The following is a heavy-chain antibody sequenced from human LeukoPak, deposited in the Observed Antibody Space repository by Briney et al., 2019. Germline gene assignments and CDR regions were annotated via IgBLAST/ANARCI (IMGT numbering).Heavy chain of an antibody. J-gene: IGHJ4*02. Sequence: PGGSLRLSCAASGFTFSSYEMNWVRQAPGKGLEWVSYISSSGSTIYYADSVKGRFTISGDNAKNSLYLQMNSLRAEDTAVYYCARDGDGDGYKFDYWGQGTLVTVSS. CDR1: GFTFSSYE. V-gene: IGHV3-48*03. CDR3: ARDGDGDGYKFDY. D-gene: IGHD5-24*01. CDR2: ISSSGSTI.